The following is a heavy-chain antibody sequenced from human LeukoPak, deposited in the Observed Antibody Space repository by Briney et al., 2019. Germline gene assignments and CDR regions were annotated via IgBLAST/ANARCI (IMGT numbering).Heavy chain of an antibody. CDR2: THHSGST. V-gene: IGHV4-34*01. CDR3: VRPDYSTSSHYYGPFDY. D-gene: IGHD2/OR15-2a*01. Sequence: SETLSLTCAVYGGSFSGYYWSWLRQPPGEGLEWIGSTHHSGSTYYNPSLKSRVTISVDTSKNQFSLSLRSVTAADTAVYYCVRPDYSTSSHYYGPFDYWSQGTLVTVSS. CDR1: GGSFSGYY. J-gene: IGHJ4*02.